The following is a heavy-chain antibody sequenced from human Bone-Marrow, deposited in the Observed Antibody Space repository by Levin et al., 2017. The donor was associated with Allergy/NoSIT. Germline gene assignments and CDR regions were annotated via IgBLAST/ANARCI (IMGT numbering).Heavy chain of an antibody. CDR1: AGSISSYY. V-gene: IGHV4-4*07. CDR2: IYVSGIT. J-gene: IGHJ2*01. Sequence: GSLRLSCSVSAGSISSYYWTWIRQSAGQGLEWIGRIYVSGITDYNPSLESRVTMSVDTSKNEFSLKLRSLTAADTAVYYCARTKNWANDWYFDLWGRGTLVTVSS. D-gene: IGHD7-27*01. CDR3: ARTKNWANDWYFDL.